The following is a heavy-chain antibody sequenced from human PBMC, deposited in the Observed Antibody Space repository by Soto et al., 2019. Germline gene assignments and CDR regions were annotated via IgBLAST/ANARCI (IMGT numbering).Heavy chain of an antibody. CDR1: GFTFSTFA. Sequence: GGSLRLSCTASGFTFSTFALHWVRQAPGKGLEWVAIIWSDGDDKYYADSVKGRFTISSDNSKNTLSLQMNSLRAEDTAVYYCTTGWSSKDYWGQGTLVTVSS. V-gene: IGHV3-33*01. J-gene: IGHJ4*02. D-gene: IGHD3-3*01. CDR3: TTGWSSKDY. CDR2: IWSDGDDK.